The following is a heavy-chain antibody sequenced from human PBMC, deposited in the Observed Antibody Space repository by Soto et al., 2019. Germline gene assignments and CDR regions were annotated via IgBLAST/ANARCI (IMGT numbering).Heavy chain of an antibody. CDR2: IIPIFGTA. CDR1: GGTFSSYA. Sequence: SVKVSCKASGGTFSSYAISWVRQAPGQGLEWMGGIIPIFGTANYAQKFQGRVTITADESTSTAYMELSSLRSEDTAVYYCARQQQLVRMMDVWGQGTTVTVSS. D-gene: IGHD6-13*01. CDR3: ARQQQLVRMMDV. V-gene: IGHV1-69*13. J-gene: IGHJ6*02.